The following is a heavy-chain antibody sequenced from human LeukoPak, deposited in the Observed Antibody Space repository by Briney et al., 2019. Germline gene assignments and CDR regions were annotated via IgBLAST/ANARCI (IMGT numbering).Heavy chain of an antibody. CDR3: ASTHCSSSSCPIDV. V-gene: IGHV4-34*01. J-gene: IGHJ6*03. CDR1: GGSFSGYY. D-gene: IGHD2-2*01. Sequence: PSETLSLTCAVYGGSFSGYYWSWIRQPPGKGLGWIGEINHSGSTNYNPSLKSRGTISVDTSKNQFSLKLSSVTAADTAVYYCASTHCSSSSCPIDVWGKGTTVTVSS. CDR2: INHSGST.